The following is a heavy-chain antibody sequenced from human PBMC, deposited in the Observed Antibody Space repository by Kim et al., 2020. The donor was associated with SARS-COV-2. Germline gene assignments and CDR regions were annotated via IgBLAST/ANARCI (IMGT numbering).Heavy chain of an antibody. CDR1: GFTFNNYA. V-gene: IGHV3-23*01. D-gene: IGHD3-16*01. J-gene: IGHJ4*02. CDR2: ISGSGGSP. CDR3: AKDGGDGYKNAIDH. Sequence: GGSLRLSCAASGFTFNNYAMTWVRQAPGKGLEWVSSISGSGGSPYFADSVKGRFTISRDTSKNTLYLQMSSLRAGDTAVYYCAKDGGDGYKNAIDHWGQGTLVTVSS.